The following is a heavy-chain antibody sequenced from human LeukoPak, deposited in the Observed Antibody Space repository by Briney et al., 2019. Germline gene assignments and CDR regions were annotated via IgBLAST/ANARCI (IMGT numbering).Heavy chain of an antibody. V-gene: IGHV3-48*02. CDR3: ARVGVGDWGSVWDH. CDR1: DVSFRTYS. D-gene: IGHD3-16*01. Sequence: GVSLRLSCGASDVSFRTYSMIWARQTPGTGLEWISYISSGGGVTHYAESVKGRFSISRDNSKNSLFLQMNRLKDEDTAVYYCARVGVGDWGSVWDHWGQGVRVTVSS. CDR2: ISSGGGVT. J-gene: IGHJ4*02.